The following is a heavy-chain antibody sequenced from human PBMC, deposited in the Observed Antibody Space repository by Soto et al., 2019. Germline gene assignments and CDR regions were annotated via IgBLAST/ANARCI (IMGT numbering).Heavy chain of an antibody. CDR3: ATSPPRAYDFWGGRGQFDF. Sequence: SETLSLTCAVYGVSFSGYYWSWIRQPPGKGLEWIGEINHSGNTNYNPSLKSRVTISVDTSKNQFSLKLSSVTTADTAVYYCATSPPRAYDFWGGRGQFDFWGQGALVTVSS. J-gene: IGHJ4*02. CDR2: INHSGNT. D-gene: IGHD3-3*01. V-gene: IGHV4-34*01. CDR1: GVSFSGYY.